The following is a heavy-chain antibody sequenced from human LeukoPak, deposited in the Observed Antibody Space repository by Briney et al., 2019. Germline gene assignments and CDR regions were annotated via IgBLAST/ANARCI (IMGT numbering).Heavy chain of an antibody. CDR1: GFTFSSYW. V-gene: IGHV3-74*01. CDR2: IDIDGSRA. J-gene: IGHJ4*02. D-gene: IGHD1-1*01. Sequence: GGSLRLSCAASGFTFSSYWMHWVRQAPGKGLVWVSRIDIDGSRATYADSVKGRFTISRDNAKNTLYLHMNSLRAEDTAVYYCAKDLKVPILDYWGQGTLVTVSP. CDR3: AKDLKVPILDY.